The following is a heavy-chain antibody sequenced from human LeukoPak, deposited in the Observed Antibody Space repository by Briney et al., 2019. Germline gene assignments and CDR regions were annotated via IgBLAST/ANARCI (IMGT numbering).Heavy chain of an antibody. CDR3: ASGYSYGSIDY. V-gene: IGHV1-69*04. J-gene: IGHJ4*02. D-gene: IGHD5-18*01. Sequence: ASVKVSCKASGGTFSSYAISWVRQAPGQGLEWMGRIIPILGIANYAQKFQGRVTITADKSTSTAYMELSSLRSEDTAVYYCASGYSYGSIDYRGQGTLVTVSS. CDR2: IIPILGIA. CDR1: GGTFSSYA.